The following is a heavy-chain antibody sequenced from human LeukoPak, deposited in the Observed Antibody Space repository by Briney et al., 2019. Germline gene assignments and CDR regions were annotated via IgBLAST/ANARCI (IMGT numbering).Heavy chain of an antibody. J-gene: IGHJ4*02. CDR3: ASSLLRLGELSFDY. D-gene: IGHD3-16*02. CDR2: IYPGDSDT. Sequence: GESLKISCKGSGYSFTNNWIGWVRQMPGKGLEWMGIIYPGDSDTRYSPSFQGQVTISADKSISTAYLQWSSLKASDTAMYYCASSLLRLGELSFDYWGQGTLVTASS. CDR1: GYSFTNNW. V-gene: IGHV5-51*01.